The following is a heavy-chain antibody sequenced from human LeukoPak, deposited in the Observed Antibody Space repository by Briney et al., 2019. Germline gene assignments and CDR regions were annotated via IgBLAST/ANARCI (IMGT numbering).Heavy chain of an antibody. D-gene: IGHD5-12*01. J-gene: IGHJ6*03. V-gene: IGHV1-69*05. CDR2: VIPIFNTA. CDR1: GGTFSSYA. Sequence: GASVKVSCKASGGTFSSYAISWVRQAPGQGLEWMGGVIPIFNTANYAQKFQGRVTITTDESTTTVYMELSSLRSEDTAVYYCARDRGYSGYQRKAVAQGDYYYMDVWGKGTTVTVSS. CDR3: ARDRGYSGYQRKAVAQGDYYYMDV.